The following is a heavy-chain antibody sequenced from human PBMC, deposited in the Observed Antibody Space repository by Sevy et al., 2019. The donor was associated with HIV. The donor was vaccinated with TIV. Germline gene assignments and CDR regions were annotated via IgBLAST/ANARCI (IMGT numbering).Heavy chain of an antibody. Sequence: GGSLRLSCSASGFNFSNYAMHWVRQAPGKGLDSVSVISPIGDSTYYADSVKGRFTISRDNSKNTLDLQMSSLRAEDTAVYYCVFGLLYWGQGALVTVSS. CDR1: GFNFSNYA. V-gene: IGHV3-64D*06. CDR3: VFGLLY. CDR2: ISPIGDST. J-gene: IGHJ4*02. D-gene: IGHD3-16*01.